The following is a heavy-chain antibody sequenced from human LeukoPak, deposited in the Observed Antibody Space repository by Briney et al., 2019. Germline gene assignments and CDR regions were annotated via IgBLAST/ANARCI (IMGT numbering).Heavy chain of an antibody. Sequence: PAGGSLRLFCAASGFTFSSYAMHWVRQAPGKGLEWVAVISYDGSNKYYADSVKGRFTISRDNSKNTLYLQMNSLRAEDTAVYYCARDLGSSSPPYGMDVWGKGTTVTVSS. CDR1: GFTFSSYA. V-gene: IGHV3-30*04. J-gene: IGHJ6*04. CDR2: ISYDGSNK. D-gene: IGHD6-13*01. CDR3: ARDLGSSSPPYGMDV.